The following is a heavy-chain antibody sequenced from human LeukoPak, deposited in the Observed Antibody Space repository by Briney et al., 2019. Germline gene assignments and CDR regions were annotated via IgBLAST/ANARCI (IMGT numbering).Heavy chain of an antibody. CDR3: AREKILTGQGDSFDI. CDR1: GFTFSSYD. D-gene: IGHD3-9*01. CDR2: MNPNSGNT. Sequence: ASVKVSCKASGFTFSSYDMNWVRQATGQGLEWMGWMNPNSGNTGYAQKFQGRVTMTRDSSRSTAYMELSSLTSEDTAVYYCAREKILTGQGDSFDIWGQGTMVTVSS. J-gene: IGHJ3*02. V-gene: IGHV1-8*01.